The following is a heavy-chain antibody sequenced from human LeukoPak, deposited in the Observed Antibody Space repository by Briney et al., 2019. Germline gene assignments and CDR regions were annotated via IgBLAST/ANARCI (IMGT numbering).Heavy chain of an antibody. CDR1: GYTSTSYD. CDR3: ARGRRDDYGYGMDV. V-gene: IGHV1-8*01. CDR2: MNPNSGNT. J-gene: IGHJ6*02. D-gene: IGHD4-17*01. Sequence: GASVKVSCKASGYTSTSYDINWVRQATGQGLEWMGGMNPNSGNTGYAQKFQGRVTMTRNTSISTAYMELSSLRSEDTAVYYCARGRRDDYGYGMDVWGQGTTVTVSS.